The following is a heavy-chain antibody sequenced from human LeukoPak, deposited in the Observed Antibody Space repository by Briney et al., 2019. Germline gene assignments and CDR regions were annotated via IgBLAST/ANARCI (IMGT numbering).Heavy chain of an antibody. Sequence: GGSLRLSCAAPGFIFDNYAIHWVRQAPGKGLEWVSLISGDGGSTSYADSVRGRFTISRDNTRKSLSLQMSSLRSEDTALYYCARESENSGWYDYWGQGTLVTVSS. CDR3: ARESENSGWYDY. V-gene: IGHV3-43*02. CDR2: ISGDGGST. D-gene: IGHD6-19*01. CDR1: GFIFDNYA. J-gene: IGHJ4*02.